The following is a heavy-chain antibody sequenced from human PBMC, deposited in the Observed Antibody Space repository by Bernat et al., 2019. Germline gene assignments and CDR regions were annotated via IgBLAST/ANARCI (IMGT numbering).Heavy chain of an antibody. V-gene: IGHV3-11*05. CDR3: TRTRIYDNNVSDL. Sequence: AQLVESGGGLVKSGGSLRLSCAASGFTFSDYYMSWVRQAPWKGLELVSYISCSSDYTNYANSVRGRFTISRDNAKNSLFLQINSLRVEETTVYYCTRTRIYDNNVSDLWGQGTTVTVSS. D-gene: IGHD3-22*01. J-gene: IGHJ6*02. CDR2: ISCSSDYT. CDR1: GFTFSDYY.